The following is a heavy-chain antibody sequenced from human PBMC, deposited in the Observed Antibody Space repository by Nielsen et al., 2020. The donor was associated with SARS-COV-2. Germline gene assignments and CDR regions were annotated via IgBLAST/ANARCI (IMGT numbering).Heavy chain of an antibody. CDR1: GFTFSTYG. J-gene: IGHJ4*02. Sequence: GEFLKISCAASGFTFSTYGMHWVRQAPGKGLEWVAAISYDGSNKYYVDSVKGRFTISRGNSKNTLYLQMSSLREEDTAVYYCAKDWTAIVVVPSGGVDYWGQGTLVTVSS. D-gene: IGHD2-15*01. CDR3: AKDWTAIVVVPSGGVDY. CDR2: ISYDGSNK. V-gene: IGHV3-30*18.